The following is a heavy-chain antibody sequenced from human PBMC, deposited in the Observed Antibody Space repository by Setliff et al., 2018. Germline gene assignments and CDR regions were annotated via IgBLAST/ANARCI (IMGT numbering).Heavy chain of an antibody. CDR1: GYSFTSFS. D-gene: IGHD3-22*01. J-gene: IGHJ4*02. V-gene: IGHV1-18*01. CDR3: ARINFYVSSGYYYAPDY. Sequence: ASVKVSCKASGYSFTSFSITWVRQAPGQGLEWLGWVSTYNGDTKSAQKFRGRVTMTTDISTSTVYTELRTLRSDDTAVYYCARINFYVSSGYYYAPDYWGQGTLVTVSS. CDR2: VSTYNGDT.